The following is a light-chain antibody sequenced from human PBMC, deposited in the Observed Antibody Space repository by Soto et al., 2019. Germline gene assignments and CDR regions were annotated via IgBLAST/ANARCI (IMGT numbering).Light chain of an antibody. V-gene: IGKV3-15*01. CDR1: QTIKNL. CDR2: YAS. J-gene: IGKJ5*01. Sequence: TQSPATLSVSPGEGFTLSCMALQTIKNLLAWYQQRPGQSPRLLFYYASTRATGVPARFSGSGSGTEFTLAISSLQSEDFETYYCQQYHNWPITFGQGTRLEIK. CDR3: QQYHNWPIT.